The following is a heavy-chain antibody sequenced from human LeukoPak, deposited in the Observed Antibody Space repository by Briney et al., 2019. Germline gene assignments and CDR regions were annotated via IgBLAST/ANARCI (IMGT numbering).Heavy chain of an antibody. D-gene: IGHD3-10*01. V-gene: IGHV3-66*01. Sequence: GGSLRLSCAASGFIVSSYYMSWVRQAPGKGLEWVSVIYSDGTTYYADSVKGRFTISRDNSKNTLYLQMNSLRAEDTAVYYCARAVEYYYGSGTSYYMDVWGKGTTVTVSS. CDR2: IYSDGTT. CDR1: GFIVSSYY. CDR3: ARAVEYYYGSGTSYYMDV. J-gene: IGHJ6*03.